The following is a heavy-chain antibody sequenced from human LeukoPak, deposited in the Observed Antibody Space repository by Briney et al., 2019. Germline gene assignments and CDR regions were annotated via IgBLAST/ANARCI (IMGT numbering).Heavy chain of an antibody. CDR3: ARASRDGYNQNFDH. CDR2: IYPGGSET. D-gene: IGHD5-24*01. Sequence: PGESLKISCKGSGYSFTSYWVGWVRQMPGKGLEWMGIIYPGGSETRYDPSFQGQVTISADSSTSTAYLQWSSLRASDTAMYYGARASRDGYNQNFDHWGQGTLVTVSS. V-gene: IGHV5-51*01. CDR1: GYSFTSYW. J-gene: IGHJ4*02.